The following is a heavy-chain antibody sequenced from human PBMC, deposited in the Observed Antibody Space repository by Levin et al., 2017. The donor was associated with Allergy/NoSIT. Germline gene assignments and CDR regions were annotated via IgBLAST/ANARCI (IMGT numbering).Heavy chain of an antibody. CDR1: GYTFTGYY. CDR3: ARDLYGSGSPHYYYYGMDV. Sequence: ASVKVSCKASGYTFTGYYMHWVRQAPGQGLEWMGWINPNSGGTNYAQKFQGWVTMTRDTSISTAYMELSRLRSDDTAVYYCARDLYGSGSPHYYYYGMDVWGQGTTVTVSS. V-gene: IGHV1-2*04. CDR2: INPNSGGT. J-gene: IGHJ6*02. D-gene: IGHD3-10*01.